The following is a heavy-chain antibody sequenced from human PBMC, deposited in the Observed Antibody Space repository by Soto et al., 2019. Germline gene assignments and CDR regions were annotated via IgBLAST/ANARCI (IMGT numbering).Heavy chain of an antibody. D-gene: IGHD6-13*01. CDR3: ARDPPIAAAGIYYYYGMDV. J-gene: IGHJ6*02. V-gene: IGHV3-33*01. CDR1: GFTFSSYG. CDR2: IWYDGSNK. Sequence: PGGSLRLSCAASGFTFSSYGMHWVRQAPGKGLEWVAVIWYDGSNKYYADSVKGRFTISRDNSKNTLYLQMNSLRAEDTAVYYCARDPPIAAAGIYYYYGMDVWGQGTTVTVSS.